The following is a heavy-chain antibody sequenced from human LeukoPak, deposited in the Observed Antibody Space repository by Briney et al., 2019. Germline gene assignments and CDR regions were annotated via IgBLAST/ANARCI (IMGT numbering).Heavy chain of an antibody. J-gene: IGHJ4*02. CDR2: IIPIFGTA. CDR1: GYTLTELS. Sequence: GASVKVSCKVSGYTLTELSMHWVRQAPGKGLEWMGGIIPIFGTANYAQKFQGRVTITADESTSTAYMELSSLRSEDTAVYYCARHPRVGAQGVDYWGQGTLVTVSS. CDR3: ARHPRVGAQGVDY. D-gene: IGHD1-26*01. V-gene: IGHV1-69*13.